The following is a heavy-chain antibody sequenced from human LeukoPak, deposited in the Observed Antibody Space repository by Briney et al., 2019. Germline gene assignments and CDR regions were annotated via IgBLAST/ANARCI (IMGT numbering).Heavy chain of an antibody. CDR3: ARDRYGHGLYYFDF. V-gene: IGHV1-3*01. J-gene: IGHJ4*02. D-gene: IGHD5-18*01. CDR2: INAGNGDT. CDR1: GYTFTRYA. Sequence: ASVKVSCKTSGYTFTRYAMHWVRQAPGQRLEWMGWINAGNGDTKYSQKFQGRVTITRDTSASTVYMELSSLRSEDTAVYFCARDRYGHGLYYFDFWGQGTLVTVSS.